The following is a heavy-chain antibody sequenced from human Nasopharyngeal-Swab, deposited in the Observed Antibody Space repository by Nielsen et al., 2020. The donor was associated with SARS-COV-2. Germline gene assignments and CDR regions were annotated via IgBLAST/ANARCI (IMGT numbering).Heavy chain of an antibody. J-gene: IGHJ4*02. CDR1: GGSISSYY. D-gene: IGHD5-18*01. V-gene: IGHV4-59*08. CDR3: ARQENSYGLSYFDY. CDR2: IYYSGST. Sequence: ESLKISCTVSGGSISSYYWSWIRQPPGKGLEWIGYIYYSGSTNYNPSLKSRVTISVDTSKNQFSLKLSSVTAADTAVYYCARQENSYGLSYFDYWGQGTLVTVSS.